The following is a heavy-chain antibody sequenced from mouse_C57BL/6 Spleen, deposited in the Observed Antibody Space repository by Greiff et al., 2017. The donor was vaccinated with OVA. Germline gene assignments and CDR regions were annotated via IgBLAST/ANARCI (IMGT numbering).Heavy chain of an antibody. Sequence: EVQLHQSGPELVKPGASVKISCKASGYTFTDYYMNWVKQSHGNSLEWIGDINPNNGGTSYNQKFKGKATLTVDKSSGTAYMELRSLTSEDSAVYYCARSGYYGSCYDAMDYWGQGTSVTVSS. CDR3: ARSGYYGSCYDAMDY. J-gene: IGHJ4*01. CDR1: GYTFTDYY. V-gene: IGHV1-26*01. D-gene: IGHD1-1*01. CDR2: INPNNGGT.